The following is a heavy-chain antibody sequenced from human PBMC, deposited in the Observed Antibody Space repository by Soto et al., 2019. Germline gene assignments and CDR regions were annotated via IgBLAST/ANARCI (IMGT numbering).Heavy chain of an antibody. J-gene: IGHJ6*02. CDR2: IYYSGST. V-gene: IGHV4-39*01. CDR3: ARRPSYYYGSGSSGANYSYYAMDV. Sequence: SETLSLTCTVSGGSISSSSYYWGWIRQPPGKGLEWIGSIYYSGSTYYNPSLKSRVTISVDTSKNQFSLKLSSVTAADTAVYYCARRPSYYYGSGSSGANYSYYAMDVWGQGTSVTLSS. CDR1: GGSISSSSYY. D-gene: IGHD3-10*01.